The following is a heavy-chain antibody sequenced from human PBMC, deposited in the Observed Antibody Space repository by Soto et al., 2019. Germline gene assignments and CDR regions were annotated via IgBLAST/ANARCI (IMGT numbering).Heavy chain of an antibody. D-gene: IGHD3-9*01. V-gene: IGHV3-48*01. CDR3: ARDRDINYGNNWFDS. CDR2: ISGSGVTI. CDR1: GFSFSTYA. Sequence: EVQLVESGGTLVQPGGSLRLSCEVSGFSFSTYAMNWVRQAPGKGLEWISYISGSGVTIYYADSVTGRFSISRNNAENSLFLQMNSLRAEDTAMYYCARDRDINYGNNWFDSWGQGTLVTVSS. J-gene: IGHJ5*01.